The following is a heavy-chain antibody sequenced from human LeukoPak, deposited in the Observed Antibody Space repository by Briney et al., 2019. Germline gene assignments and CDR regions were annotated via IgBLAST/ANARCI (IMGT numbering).Heavy chain of an antibody. D-gene: IGHD3-10*01. CDR1: GGSISSYY. CDR3: AREETYYYGSGSYPYYYHYMDV. V-gene: IGHV4-4*07. CDR2: IYATGST. Sequence: SETLSLTCTVSGGSISSYYWSWIRQPAGKGLEWIGRIYATGSTNYNPSLKSRVTMSVDTSKNQFSLKLSSVTAADTAVYYCAREETYYYGSGSYPYYYHYMDVWGKGTTVTVSS. J-gene: IGHJ6*03.